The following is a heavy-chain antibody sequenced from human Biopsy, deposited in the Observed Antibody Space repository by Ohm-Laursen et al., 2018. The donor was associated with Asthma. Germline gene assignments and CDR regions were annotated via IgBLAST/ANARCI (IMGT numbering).Heavy chain of an antibody. CDR2: VNTGNGDT. J-gene: IGHJ3*01. V-gene: IGHV1-3*04. CDR3: ARTYYDFLTGQVKDVFGV. Sequence: ASVKVSCKASGYNFISFAIHWVRQAPGQRLEWIGWVNTGNGDTKYSQKIQGRVTITRDTSASTAYMELRSLRSEDAATYYCARTYYDFLTGQVKDVFGVWGQGTMVTVSS. D-gene: IGHD3-9*01. CDR1: GYNFISFA.